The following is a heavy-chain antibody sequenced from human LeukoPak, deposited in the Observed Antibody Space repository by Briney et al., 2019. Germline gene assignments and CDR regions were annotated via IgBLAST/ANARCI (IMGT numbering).Heavy chain of an antibody. Sequence: PGGSLRLSCAAPGFTFSSYGMHSVRQAPGKGLEWVAFIRYDGSNKYYADSVKGRFTISRDNSKNTLYLQMNSLRAEDTAVYYCANQGPGWDGSGPFDYWGQGTPVTVSS. CDR1: GFTFSSYG. CDR3: ANQGPGWDGSGPFDY. V-gene: IGHV3-30*02. CDR2: IRYDGSNK. D-gene: IGHD3-10*01. J-gene: IGHJ4*02.